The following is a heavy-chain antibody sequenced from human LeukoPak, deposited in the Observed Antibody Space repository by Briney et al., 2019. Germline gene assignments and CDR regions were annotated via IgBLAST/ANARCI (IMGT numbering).Heavy chain of an antibody. CDR1: GVSFSGYY. D-gene: IGHD5-18*01. V-gene: IGHV4-34*01. CDR2: INHSGST. CDR3: ARKGYSYGYASDY. J-gene: IGHJ4*02. Sequence: SESLCLSCAVSGVSFSGYYWSWIRQPPGKGLEWIGEINHSGSTNYNPSLKSRVTISVDTSKNKFSLKLSSVTAADTAVYYCARKGYSYGYASDYWGQGTLVTVSS.